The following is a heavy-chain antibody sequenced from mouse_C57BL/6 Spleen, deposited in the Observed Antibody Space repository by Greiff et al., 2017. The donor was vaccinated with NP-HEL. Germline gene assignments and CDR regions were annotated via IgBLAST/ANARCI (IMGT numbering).Heavy chain of an antibody. J-gene: IGHJ4*01. V-gene: IGHV5-9-1*02. CDR2: ISSGGDYI. CDR3: TRGGYGSSYDAMDY. D-gene: IGHD1-1*01. Sequence: EVKLVESGEGLVKPGGSLKLSCAASGFTFSSYAMSWVRQTPEKRLEWVAYISSGGDYIYYADTVKGRFTISRDNARNTLYLQMSSLKSEDTAMYYCTRGGYGSSYDAMDYWGQRTSVTVSS. CDR1: GFTFSSYA.